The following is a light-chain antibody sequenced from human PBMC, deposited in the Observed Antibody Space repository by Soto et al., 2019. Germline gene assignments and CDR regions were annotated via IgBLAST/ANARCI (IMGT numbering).Light chain of an antibody. CDR2: AAS. Sequence: DIQMTQSPSSLSASVGDRVTITCRASQSISSYLNWYQQKPGKAPKLLIYAASSLQSGVPSRFSGSGSGTDFTLTINRLEPEDFAVYYCQQYGRSITFGQGTRLE. CDR3: QQYGRSIT. CDR1: QSISSY. J-gene: IGKJ5*01. V-gene: IGKV1-39*01.